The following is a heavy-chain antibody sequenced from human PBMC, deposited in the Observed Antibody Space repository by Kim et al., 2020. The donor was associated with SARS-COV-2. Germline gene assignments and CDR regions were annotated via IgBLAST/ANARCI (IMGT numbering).Heavy chain of an antibody. J-gene: IGHJ5*02. CDR2: IYYSGST. V-gene: IGHV4-39*01. CDR3: ARRGSGNGRWFDP. CDR1: GGSISSSSYY. Sequence: SETLSLTCTVSGGSISSSSYYWGWIRQPPGKGLEWIGSIYYSGSTYYNPSLKSRVTISVDTSKNQFSLKLSSVTAADTAVYYCARRGSGNGRWFDPWGQGTLVTVSS. D-gene: IGHD3-10*01.